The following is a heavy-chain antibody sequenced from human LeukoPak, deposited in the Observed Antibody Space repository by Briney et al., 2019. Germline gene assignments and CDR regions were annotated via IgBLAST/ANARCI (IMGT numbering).Heavy chain of an antibody. CDR1: GGTFSSYA. Sequence: SVKVSCKASGGTFSSYAISWVRQAPGQGLEWMGGIIPIFGTANYAQKFQGRVTITADESTSTAYMELSSLRSEDTAVYYCARRVGYCGGDCYSSAFDYWGQGTLVIVSS. CDR2: IIPIFGTA. J-gene: IGHJ4*02. V-gene: IGHV1-69*13. CDR3: ARRVGYCGGDCYSSAFDY. D-gene: IGHD2-21*02.